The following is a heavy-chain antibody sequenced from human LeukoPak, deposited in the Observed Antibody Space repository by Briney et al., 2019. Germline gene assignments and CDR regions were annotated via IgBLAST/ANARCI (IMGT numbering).Heavy chain of an antibody. V-gene: IGHV3-48*03. CDR3: ARDLRLSDRYYYDRSGYYPTDY. D-gene: IGHD3-22*01. J-gene: IGHJ4*02. CDR2: ISSSGGTI. Sequence: GGSLRLSCAASGFTFSSYEMNWVRQAPGKGLEWVSYISSSGGTIYYADSVKGRFTISRDNAKNSLYLQMNSLRAEDTAVYYCARDLRLSDRYYYDRSGYYPTDYWGQGTLVTVSS. CDR1: GFTFSSYE.